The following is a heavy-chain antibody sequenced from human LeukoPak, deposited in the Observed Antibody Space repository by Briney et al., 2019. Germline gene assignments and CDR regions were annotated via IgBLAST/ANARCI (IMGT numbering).Heavy chain of an antibody. CDR1: GGTFSSYA. CDR2: IIPIFGTA. CDR3: ARGKALLLDY. J-gene: IGHJ4*02. V-gene: IGHV1-69*05. D-gene: IGHD2-15*01. Sequence: ASVKVSCKASGGTFSSYAISWVRQAPGQGLEWMGGIIPIFGTANYAQKFQGRVTITTDESASTAYMELSSLRSEDTAVYYCARGKALLLDYWGQGTLVTVSS.